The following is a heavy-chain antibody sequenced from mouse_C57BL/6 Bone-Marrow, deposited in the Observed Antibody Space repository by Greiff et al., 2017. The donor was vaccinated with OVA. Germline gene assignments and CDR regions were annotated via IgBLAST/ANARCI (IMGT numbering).Heavy chain of an antibody. CDR3: ARLVTGTALYAMDY. V-gene: IGHV1-39*01. CDR2: INPNYGTT. D-gene: IGHD4-1*01. J-gene: IGHJ4*01. CDR1: GYSFTDYN. Sequence: VQLQQSGPELVKPGASVKISCKASGYSFTDYNMNWVKQSNGKSLEWIGVINPNYGTTSYNQKFKGKATLTVDQSSSTAYMQLNSLTSEDSAVYYGARLVTGTALYAMDYWGQGTSVTVSS.